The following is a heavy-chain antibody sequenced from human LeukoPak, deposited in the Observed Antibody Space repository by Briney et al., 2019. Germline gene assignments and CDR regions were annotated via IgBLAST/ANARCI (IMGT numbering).Heavy chain of an antibody. D-gene: IGHD2-21*02. CDR1: GYTFTSYD. V-gene: IGHV1-8*01. CDR2: MNPNSGNT. CDR3: ASAYCGGDCYPNYGMDV. J-gene: IGHJ6*02. Sequence: ASVKVSCKASGYTFTSYDINWVRQATGQGLEWMGWMNPNSGNTGYAQKFQGRVTMTRNTSISTAYMELSSLRSEDTAVYYCASAYCGGDCYPNYGMDVWGQGTTVTASS.